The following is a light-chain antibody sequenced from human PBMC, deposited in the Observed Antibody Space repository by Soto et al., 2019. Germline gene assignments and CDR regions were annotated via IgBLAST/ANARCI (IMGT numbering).Light chain of an antibody. J-gene: IGLJ3*02. CDR1: SSDVGGYSS. V-gene: IGLV2-8*01. CDR3: SSYAGSNNLV. Sequence: QSALTQPPSASGSPGQSVTISCTGTSSDVGGYSSVSWYQHHPGKAPKLMIYQVSKRPSGVSDRFSGSKSGNTASLTVSGLQAEDEADYYCSSYAGSNNLVFGGGTKLTVL. CDR2: QVS.